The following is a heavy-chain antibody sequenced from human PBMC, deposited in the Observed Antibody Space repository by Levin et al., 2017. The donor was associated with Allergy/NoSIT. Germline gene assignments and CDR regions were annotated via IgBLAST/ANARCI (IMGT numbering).Heavy chain of an antibody. CDR1: GGSMNSRDYY. V-gene: IGHV4-30-4*01. CDR3: ARVAVTHYSYAMEV. J-gene: IGHJ6*02. D-gene: IGHD4-17*01. Sequence: SETLSLTCAVSGGSMNSRDYYWSWIRQPPGKGLEWIGYIYYSGSTFYNPSLKSRLTISIDMSKNHFSLNLRSVTAADTAVYYCARVAVTHYSYAMEVWGQGTTVIVSS. CDR2: IYYSGST.